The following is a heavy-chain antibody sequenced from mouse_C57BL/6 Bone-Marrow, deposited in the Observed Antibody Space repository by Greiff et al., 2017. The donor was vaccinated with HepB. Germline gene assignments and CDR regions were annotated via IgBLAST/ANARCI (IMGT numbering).Heavy chain of an antibody. D-gene: IGHD2-1*01. CDR1: GYTFTSYG. V-gene: IGHV1-81*01. J-gene: IGHJ2*01. Sequence: QVQLQQSGAELARPGASVKLSCKASGYTFTSYGISWVKQRTGQGLEWIGEIYPRSGNTYYNEKFKGKATLTAEKSSSTAYMELRSLTSEDSAVYVCARETGNYVVDYWGQVTTLTVSS. CDR3: ARETGNYVVDY. CDR2: IYPRSGNT.